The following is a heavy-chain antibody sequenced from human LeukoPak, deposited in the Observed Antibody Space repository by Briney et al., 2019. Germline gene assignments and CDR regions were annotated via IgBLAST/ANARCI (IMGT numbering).Heavy chain of an antibody. J-gene: IGHJ3*02. CDR2: INPNSGGT. CDR3: ARDNILTGYSSEGAFDI. Sequence: ASVKVSCEASGYTFTGYYMHWVRLAPGQGLEWMGWINPNSGGTNYAQKFQGWVTMTRDTSISTAYMELSRLRSDDTAVYYCARDNILTGYSSEGAFDIWGQGTMVTVSS. D-gene: IGHD3-9*01. CDR1: GYTFTGYY. V-gene: IGHV1-2*04.